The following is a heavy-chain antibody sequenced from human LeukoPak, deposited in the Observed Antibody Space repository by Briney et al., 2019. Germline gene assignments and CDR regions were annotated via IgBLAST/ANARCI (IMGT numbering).Heavy chain of an antibody. D-gene: IGHD3-3*01. CDR1: GFTFSSYW. J-gene: IGHJ4*02. CDR3: ARDRPTGASRVFVVQ. V-gene: IGHV3-74*01. CDR2: INTDGSST. Sequence: GGSLRLSCAASGFTFSSYWMHWVRQAPGKGLVWVSRINTDGSSTSYADSVRGRFSISRDNAKNSLYLQMNRLKAEDTAVYYCARDRPTGASRVFVVQWGQGTLVTVSS.